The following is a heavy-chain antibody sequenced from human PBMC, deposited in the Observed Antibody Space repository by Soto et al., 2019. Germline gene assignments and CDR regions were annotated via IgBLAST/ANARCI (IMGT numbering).Heavy chain of an antibody. CDR3: ARRIYDFWSGSYYGMDV. Sequence: KPSETLSLTCTVSSGSISSSSYYWGWIRQPPGKGLEWIGSIYYSGSTYYNPSLKSRVTISVDTSKNQFSLKLSSVTAADTAVYYCARRIYDFWSGSYYGMDVWGQGTTVTVSS. V-gene: IGHV4-39*01. CDR1: SGSISSSSYY. D-gene: IGHD3-3*01. CDR2: IYYSGST. J-gene: IGHJ6*02.